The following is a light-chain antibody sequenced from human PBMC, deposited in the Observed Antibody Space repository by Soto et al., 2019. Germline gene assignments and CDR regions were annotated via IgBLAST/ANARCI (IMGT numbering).Light chain of an antibody. J-gene: IGLJ2*01. CDR3: SSYTSSSTYVL. CDR1: SSDIGGYNY. Sequence: QSALTQPASVFGSPGQSITISCTGTSSDIGGYNYVSWYQQHPGKAPKLMIYEVSNRPSGVSNRFSGSKSGNTASLTISGLQAEDEADYYCSSYTSSSTYVLFGGGTKLTVL. V-gene: IGLV2-14*01. CDR2: EVS.